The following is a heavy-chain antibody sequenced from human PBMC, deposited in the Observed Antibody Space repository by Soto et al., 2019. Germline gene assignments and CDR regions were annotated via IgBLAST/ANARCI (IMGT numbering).Heavy chain of an antibody. Sequence: QVQLVQSGAEVKKPGSSVKVSCKASGGTFSSYTISWVRQAPGQGLEWMGRIIPILGIANYAQKFQGRVTITADKSTSTAYMELSSLRDEDTAVYYCAIGSVNNASMSGISRAPSNDDRGQGTMVTVSS. D-gene: IGHD3-3*02. CDR2: IIPILGIA. CDR3: AIGSVNNASMSGISRAPSNDD. J-gene: IGHJ4*02. V-gene: IGHV1-69*02. CDR1: GGTFSSYT.